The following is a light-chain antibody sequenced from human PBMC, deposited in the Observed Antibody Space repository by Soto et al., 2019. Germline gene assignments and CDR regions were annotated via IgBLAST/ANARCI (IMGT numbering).Light chain of an antibody. CDR2: ASS. CDR3: QQSNSVPYT. J-gene: IGKJ2*01. Sequence: DIQMTQSPSSLSASVGDRVTVACRASQSISNYLNWYQQKPGKAPNLLIYASSSLQSGVPSRFSGGGSGTDFTLTISNLQPEDFATYYCQQSNSVPYTFGQGTKLQIK. CDR1: QSISNY. V-gene: IGKV1-39*01.